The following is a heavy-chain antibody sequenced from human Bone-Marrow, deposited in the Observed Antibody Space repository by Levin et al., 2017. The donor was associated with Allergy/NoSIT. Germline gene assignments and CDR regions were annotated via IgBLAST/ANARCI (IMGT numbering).Heavy chain of an antibody. CDR3: AKDTALGSSSWDLDY. CDR2: ISYDGSNK. D-gene: IGHD6-13*01. V-gene: IGHV3-30*18. Sequence: GGSLRLSCAASGFTFSSYGMHWVRQAPGKGLEWVAVISYDGSNKYYADSVKGRFTISRDNSKNTLYLQMNSLRAEDTAVYYCAKDTALGSSSWDLDYWGQGTLVTVSS. J-gene: IGHJ4*02. CDR1: GFTFSSYG.